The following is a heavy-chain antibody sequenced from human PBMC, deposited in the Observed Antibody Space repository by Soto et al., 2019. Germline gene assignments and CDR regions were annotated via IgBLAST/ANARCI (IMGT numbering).Heavy chain of an antibody. CDR1: GFTFSSYG. CDR3: AKDTYSSSWYGPYYYYGMDV. CDR2: ISYDGSNK. Sequence: GGSLRLSCAASGFTFSSYGMHWVRQAPGKGLEWVAVISYDGSNKYYADSVKGRFTISRDNSKNTLYLQMNSLRAEDTAVYYCAKDTYSSSWYGPYYYYGMDVWGQGTTVTVS. V-gene: IGHV3-30*18. D-gene: IGHD6-13*01. J-gene: IGHJ6*02.